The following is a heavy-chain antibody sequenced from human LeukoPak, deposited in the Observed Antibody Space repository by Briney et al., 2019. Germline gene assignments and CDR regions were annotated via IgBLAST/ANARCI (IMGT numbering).Heavy chain of an antibody. CDR1: GYTFTSYY. CDR2: ITTSGGST. Sequence: ASVKVSCKASGYTFTSYYMHWARQAPGQGLEWMGIITTSGGSTNYAQNFQGRVTMTRDTSTSTVYMELTSLGSEDTAVYCCARVRTIAAVGPDFDLWGQGTLVTVSS. CDR3: ARVRTIAAVGPDFDL. D-gene: IGHD6-13*01. J-gene: IGHJ4*02. V-gene: IGHV1-46*01.